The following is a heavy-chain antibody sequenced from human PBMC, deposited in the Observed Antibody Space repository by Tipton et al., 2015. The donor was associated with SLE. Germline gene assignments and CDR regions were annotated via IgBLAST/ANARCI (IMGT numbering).Heavy chain of an antibody. CDR3: ARAPGIAAAGFDY. V-gene: IGHV4-61*02. J-gene: IGHJ4*02. CDR1: GDSLSSGYHF. CDR2: INVGGRT. Sequence: TLSLTCAVSGDSLSSGYHFWNWIRQPAGKGLEWVGRINVGGRTNYNPSLKSRVTISVDTSKNQFSLKLSSVTAADTAVYYCARAPGIAAAGFDYWGQGTLVTVSS. D-gene: IGHD6-13*01.